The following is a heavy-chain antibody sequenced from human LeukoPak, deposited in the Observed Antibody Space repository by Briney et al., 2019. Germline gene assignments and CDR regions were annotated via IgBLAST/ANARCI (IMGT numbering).Heavy chain of an antibody. J-gene: IGHJ6*02. Sequence: ASVKVSCKASGYTFTSYDINWVRQATGQGLEWLGRMNPNSGDTLYAQKFQGRFTMTRNTSISTAYMELSSLRSDDTAVFYCSRSRWLRSGAMDVWGQGTTVIVSS. V-gene: IGHV1-8*01. CDR2: MNPNSGDT. CDR3: SRSRWLRSGAMDV. D-gene: IGHD5-12*01. CDR1: GYTFTSYD.